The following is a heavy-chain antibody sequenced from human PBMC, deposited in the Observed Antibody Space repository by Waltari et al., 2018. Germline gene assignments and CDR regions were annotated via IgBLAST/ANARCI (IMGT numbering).Heavy chain of an antibody. CDR3: ASQSTTLFDY. D-gene: IGHD2-15*01. Sequence: QVQLVESGGGVVQPGRSLRLSCAASGFTFSRFGMHWVRQAPGKGLECVEVIWQDGSNEYYVDSGKGRFTISRDNSKNTLYLQMNSLRAEDSAVYYCASQSTTLFDYWGQGTLVTVSS. CDR1: GFTFSRFG. V-gene: IGHV3-33*01. CDR2: IWQDGSNE. J-gene: IGHJ4*02.